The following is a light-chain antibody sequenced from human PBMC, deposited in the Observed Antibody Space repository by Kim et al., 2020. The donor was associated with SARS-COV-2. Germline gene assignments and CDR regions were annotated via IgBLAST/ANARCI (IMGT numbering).Light chain of an antibody. CDR3: HQSGSLPHT. Sequence: SVTPKEKVTINCRDSYSIGSRLHWYQQKPGQSPKLLIKYASQSFSGVPSRFSGSGSGTDFTLTINSLEAEDAATYYCHQSGSLPHTFGQGTKLEI. CDR1: YSIGSR. V-gene: IGKV6-21*01. CDR2: YAS. J-gene: IGKJ2*01.